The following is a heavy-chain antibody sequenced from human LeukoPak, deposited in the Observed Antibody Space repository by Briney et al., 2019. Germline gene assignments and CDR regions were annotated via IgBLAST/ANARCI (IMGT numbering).Heavy chain of an antibody. D-gene: IGHD1-1*01. Sequence: PGGSLRLSCAASGFTFSGYGMHWVRQAPGKGLEWVAFVRYDGSIKYYAESVKGRFTIARDNSQDTLYLQMNSLGAEDTAVYYCAKDPRYLDAFDIWGQGTMVTVSS. CDR1: GFTFSGYG. CDR2: VRYDGSIK. V-gene: IGHV3-30*02. CDR3: AKDPRYLDAFDI. J-gene: IGHJ3*02.